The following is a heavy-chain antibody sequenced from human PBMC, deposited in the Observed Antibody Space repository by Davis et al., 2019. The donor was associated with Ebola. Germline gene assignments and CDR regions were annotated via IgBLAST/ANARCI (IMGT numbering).Heavy chain of an antibody. D-gene: IGHD1-26*01. CDR2: INHSGST. Sequence: SQTLSLTCAVSGGSISSGGYYWSWIRQPPGKGLEWIGEINHSGSTNYNPSLKSRVTISVDTSKNQFSLKLSSVTAADTAVYYCARGVGATTGWFDPWGQGTLVIVSS. CDR3: ARGVGATTGWFDP. CDR1: GGSISSGGYY. J-gene: IGHJ5*02. V-gene: IGHV4-34*01.